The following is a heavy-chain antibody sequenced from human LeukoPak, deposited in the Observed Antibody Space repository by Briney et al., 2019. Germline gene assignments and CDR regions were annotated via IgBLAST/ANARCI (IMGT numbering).Heavy chain of an antibody. D-gene: IGHD3-9*01. CDR1: GGSISSYY. Sequence: SETLSLTCTVSGGSISSYYWSWIRQPPGKGLEWIGYIYYSGSTNYNPSLKSRVSISVDTSKNQFSLKLSSVTAADTAVYYCARVIGDFDWLHSYYFDYWGQGTLVTVSS. CDR2: IYYSGST. J-gene: IGHJ4*02. CDR3: ARVIGDFDWLHSYYFDY. V-gene: IGHV4-59*01.